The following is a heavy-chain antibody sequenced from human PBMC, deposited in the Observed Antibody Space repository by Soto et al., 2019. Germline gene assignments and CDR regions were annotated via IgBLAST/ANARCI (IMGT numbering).Heavy chain of an antibody. CDR1: GYTFTSYG. CDR3: ARDGQQLVEDWFDP. Sequence: VASVKVSCKASGYTFTSYGISWVRQAPGQGLEWMGWISAYNGNTNYAQKLQGRVTMTTDTSTSTAYMELRSLRSDDTAVYYCARDGQQLVEDWFDPWGQGTLVTVSS. J-gene: IGHJ5*02. V-gene: IGHV1-18*04. CDR2: ISAYNGNT. D-gene: IGHD6-6*01.